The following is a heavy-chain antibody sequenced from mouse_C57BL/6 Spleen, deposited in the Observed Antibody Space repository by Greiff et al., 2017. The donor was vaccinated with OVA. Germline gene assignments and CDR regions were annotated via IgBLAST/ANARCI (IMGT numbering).Heavy chain of an antibody. CDR2: ISYDGSN. CDR3: ARAVDEDYYAMDY. Sequence: DVKLQESGPGLVKPSQSLSLTCSVTGYSITSGYYWNWIRQFPGNKLEWMGYISYDGSNNYNPSLQNRISITRDPSKNQFFLKLNSVTSEDTATDYCARAVDEDYYAMDYWGQGTSVTVSS. J-gene: IGHJ4*01. V-gene: IGHV3-6*01. D-gene: IGHD1-1*01. CDR1: GYSITSGYY.